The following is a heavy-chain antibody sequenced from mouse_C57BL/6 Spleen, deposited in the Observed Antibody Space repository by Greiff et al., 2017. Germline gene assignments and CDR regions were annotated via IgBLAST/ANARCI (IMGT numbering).Heavy chain of an antibody. Sequence: VQLQQSGPDLVKPGASVKIPCKASGYTFTDYNMDWVKQSHGKSLEWIGDINPNNGGTIYNQKFKGKATLTVDKSSSTAYMELRSLTSEYTAVYYCARGGYYYGSSDGYFDVWGTGTTVTVSS. CDR1: GYTFTDYN. J-gene: IGHJ1*03. D-gene: IGHD1-1*01. CDR2: INPNNGGT. V-gene: IGHV1-18*01. CDR3: ARGGYYYGSSDGYFDV.